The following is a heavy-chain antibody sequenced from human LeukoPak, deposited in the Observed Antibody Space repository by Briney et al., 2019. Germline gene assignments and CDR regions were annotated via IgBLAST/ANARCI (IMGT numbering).Heavy chain of an antibody. CDR3: AREFGLDTNDFWSGESADYYYMDV. J-gene: IGHJ6*03. CDR2: IKQDGSEK. V-gene: IGHV3-7*01. Sequence: GGSLRLSCAASGFTLSSYSMNWVRQAPGKGLEWVANIKQDGSEKYYVDSVKGRFTISRDNAKNSLYLQMNSLRAEDTAVYYCAREFGLDTNDFWSGESADYYYMDVWGKGTTVTVSS. CDR1: GFTLSSYS. D-gene: IGHD3-3*01.